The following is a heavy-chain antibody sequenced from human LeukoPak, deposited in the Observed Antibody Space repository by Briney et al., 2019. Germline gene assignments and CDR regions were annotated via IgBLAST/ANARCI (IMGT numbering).Heavy chain of an antibody. CDR1: GLTFSSYW. CDR2: IKQDGSEK. D-gene: IGHD6-19*01. V-gene: IGHV3-7*01. Sequence: HPGGSLRLSCAASGLTFSSYWMSWVRQAPGKGLEWVANIKQDGSEKYYVDSVKGRFTISRDNAKNSLYLQMNSLRAEDTAVYYCAREQWLAQNYYYYMDVWGKGTTVTVSS. CDR3: AREQWLAQNYYYYMDV. J-gene: IGHJ6*03.